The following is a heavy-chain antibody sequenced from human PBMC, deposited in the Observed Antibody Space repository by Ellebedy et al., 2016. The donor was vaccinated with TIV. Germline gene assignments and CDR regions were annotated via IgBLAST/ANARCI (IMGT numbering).Heavy chain of an antibody. CDR2: IYFSGST. Sequence: SETLSLTCTVSGGSISRSSSYWGWIRQPPGKGLEWLGSIYFSGSTFYNPSPKSRVTISLDTSKNQFSLKLSSVTVADTAVYYCARWFGELLYVRWFDPWGQGTLVTVSS. D-gene: IGHD3-10*01. CDR1: GGSISRSSSY. J-gene: IGHJ5*02. V-gene: IGHV4-39*01. CDR3: ARWFGELLYVRWFDP.